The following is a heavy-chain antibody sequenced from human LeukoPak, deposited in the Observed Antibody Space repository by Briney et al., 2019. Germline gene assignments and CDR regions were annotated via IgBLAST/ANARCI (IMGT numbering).Heavy chain of an antibody. Sequence: GGSLRLSCAASGFTFSSYAMSWVRQAPGKGLEWVGFIRSKAYGGTTEYAASVKGRFTISRDDSKSIAYLQMNSLKTEDTAVYYCTRILGYCSGGSCPPAHYWGQGTLVTVSS. V-gene: IGHV3-49*04. CDR1: GFTFSSYA. J-gene: IGHJ4*02. CDR2: IRSKAYGGTT. D-gene: IGHD2-15*01. CDR3: TRILGYCSGGSCPPAHY.